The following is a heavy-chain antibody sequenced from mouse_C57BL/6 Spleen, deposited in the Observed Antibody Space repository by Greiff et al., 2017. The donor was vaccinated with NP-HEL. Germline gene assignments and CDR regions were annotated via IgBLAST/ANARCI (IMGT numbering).Heavy chain of an antibody. V-gene: IGHV5-17*01. CDR3: ATINWDGAY. CDR2: ISSGSSTI. J-gene: IGHJ3*01. D-gene: IGHD4-1*02. CDR1: GFTFSDYG. Sequence: EVKLMESGGGLVKPGGSLKLSCAASGFTFSDYGMHWVRQAPEKGLEWVAYISSGSSTIYYADTVKGRFTISRDNAKNTLFLQMTSLRSEDTAMYYCATINWDGAYWGQGTLVTVSA.